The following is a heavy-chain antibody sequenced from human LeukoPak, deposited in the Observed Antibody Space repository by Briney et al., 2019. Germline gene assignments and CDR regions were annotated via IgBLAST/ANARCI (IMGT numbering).Heavy chain of an antibody. D-gene: IGHD4-23*01. Sequence: SVKVSCKASGGTFSSYAISWVRQAPGQGLEWMGGIIPIFGTANYAQKFQGRVTITADESTSTAYMELSSLRSEDTAVYYCARVGGKGPAYYYYGMDVWGQGTTVTVSS. CDR1: GGTFSSYA. V-gene: IGHV1-69*01. CDR3: ARVGGKGPAYYYYGMDV. CDR2: IIPIFGTA. J-gene: IGHJ6*02.